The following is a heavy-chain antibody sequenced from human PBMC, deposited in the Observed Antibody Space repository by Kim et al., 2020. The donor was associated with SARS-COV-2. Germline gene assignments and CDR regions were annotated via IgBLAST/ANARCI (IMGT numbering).Heavy chain of an antibody. CDR3: AKDKSPPYDSSGFSFYYFDY. V-gene: IGHV3-9*01. CDR1: GFTFGDYA. Sequence: GGSLRLSCAASGFTFGDYAMHWVRLTPGKGLEWVSGINSKGDTMGYADSVKGRFTISRDNAQKSLYLQKNSLRVEDTALYYCAKDKSPPYDSSGFSFYYFDYWGQEVLVTVSS. J-gene: IGHJ4*02. D-gene: IGHD3-22*01. CDR2: INSKGDTM.